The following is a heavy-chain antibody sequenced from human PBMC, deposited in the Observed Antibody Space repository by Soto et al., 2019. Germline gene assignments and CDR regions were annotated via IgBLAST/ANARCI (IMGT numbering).Heavy chain of an antibody. CDR3: ARARGGVQH. J-gene: IGHJ1*01. CDR1: GASFSGFY. CDR2: LNPSGGT. Sequence: LSLTCAVYGASFSGFYWSWIRQPPGKGLEWIGELNPSGGTNYNASLKSRVSMSGDTSQNQFSLRLSFVTAADTAMYYCARARGGVQHWGQGTLVTVSS. V-gene: IGHV4-34*01. D-gene: IGHD3-10*01.